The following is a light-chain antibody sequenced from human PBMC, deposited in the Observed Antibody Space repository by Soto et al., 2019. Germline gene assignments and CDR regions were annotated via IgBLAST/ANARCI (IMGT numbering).Light chain of an antibody. CDR1: QSVNSY. CDR3: QQRSNWIT. J-gene: IGKJ4*01. CDR2: DAS. V-gene: IGKV3-11*01. Sequence: EIVLTQSPATLALSPGERATLSCRASQSVNSYVSWYQHKPGQSPRLLIYDASSRATGIPARFSGSGSGTDFTLTISSLEPEDFAVYYCQQRSNWITFGGGTKVEIK.